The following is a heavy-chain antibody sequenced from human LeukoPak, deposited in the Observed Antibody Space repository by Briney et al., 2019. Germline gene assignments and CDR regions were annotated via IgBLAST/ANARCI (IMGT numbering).Heavy chain of an antibody. CDR1: GFTVSSNY. D-gene: IGHD2-2*01. CDR2: IYSGGST. J-gene: IGHJ5*02. CDR3: ASEIGYCSSTSCSPRFDP. Sequence: QPGGSLRLSCAASGFTVSSNYMSWVRQAPGKGLEWVSVIYSGGSTYYADSVKGRFTISRDNSKNTLYLQMNSLRAEDTAVYYCASEIGYCSSTSCSPRFDPWGQGTLVTVSS. V-gene: IGHV3-53*01.